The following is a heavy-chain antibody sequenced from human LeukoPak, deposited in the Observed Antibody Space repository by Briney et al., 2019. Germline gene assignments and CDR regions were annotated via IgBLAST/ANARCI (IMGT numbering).Heavy chain of an antibody. J-gene: IGHJ4*02. CDR1: GYSISSGYY. CDR3: ARGLRFGDAHYFDY. Sequence: SETLSLTCTVSGYSISSGYYWGWIRQPPGKGLEWIGNIYPSGTTYYNPSLKTRVTISVDTSKNQFSLKLSSVTAADTAVYYCARGLRFGDAHYFDYWGQGTLVTVSS. CDR2: IYPSGTT. V-gene: IGHV4-38-2*02. D-gene: IGHD3-10*01.